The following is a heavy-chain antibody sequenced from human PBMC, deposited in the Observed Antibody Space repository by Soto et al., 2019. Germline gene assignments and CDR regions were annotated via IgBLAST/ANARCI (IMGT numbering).Heavy chain of an antibody. J-gene: IGHJ5*02. CDR3: ARGALTVANWFDP. CDR1: GYTFTDYY. Sequence: QVQLVQSGAEVKKPGASVKVSCKASGYTFTDYYMNWVRQAPGQGLEWMGWIKPNNGVTNYAQKFQGRVTMTTDTSISTADRDLSRLRSDDTALYYCARGALTVANWFDPWGQGTQVTVSS. V-gene: IGHV1-2*02. CDR2: IKPNNGVT. D-gene: IGHD6-19*01.